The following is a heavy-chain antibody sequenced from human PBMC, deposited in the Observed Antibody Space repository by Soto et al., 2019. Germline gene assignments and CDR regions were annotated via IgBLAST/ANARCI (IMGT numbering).Heavy chain of an antibody. CDR1: GLSLSGYA. V-gene: IGHV3-23*01. Sequence: EVQLMESGGGLVQPGESLRLSCVVSGLSLSGYALSWVRQAPGKGLEWVSAVSGSGGTTYYVDSVKGRFTISRDNSKNTLYLQMNGLRVEDTAKYFCAKDGRRVGPTLNWLDSWGQGTQVTVTS. J-gene: IGHJ5*01. CDR3: AKDGRRVGPTLNWLDS. CDR2: VSGSGGTT. D-gene: IGHD1-26*01.